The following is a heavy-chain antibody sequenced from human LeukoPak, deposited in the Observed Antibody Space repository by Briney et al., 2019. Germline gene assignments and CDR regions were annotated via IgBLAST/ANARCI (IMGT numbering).Heavy chain of an antibody. CDR2: IWSDGNNK. CDR1: GFTFRVYA. Sequence: PGGSLRLSCAASGFTFRVYAMHWVRQTPGKGLEWVAVIWSDGNNKHYADSVKGRFTISRDNSKNTVYLQMNSLRADDTAVYYCAKGGYYLYNWFDPWGQGTLVTVSS. D-gene: IGHD3-22*01. CDR3: AKGGYYLYNWFDP. J-gene: IGHJ5*02. V-gene: IGHV3-33*06.